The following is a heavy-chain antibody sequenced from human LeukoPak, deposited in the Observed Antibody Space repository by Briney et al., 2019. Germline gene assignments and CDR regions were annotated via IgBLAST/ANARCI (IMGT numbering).Heavy chain of an antibody. CDR1: GFTFSSYS. J-gene: IGHJ4*02. Sequence: GGSLRLSRAASGFTFSSYSMNWVRQAPGKGLEWVSYISSSSTIYYADSVKGRFTISRDNAKNSLYLQMNSLRAEDTAVYYCARPFDYWGQGTLVTVSS. CDR3: ARPFDY. CDR2: ISSSSTI. V-gene: IGHV3-48*01.